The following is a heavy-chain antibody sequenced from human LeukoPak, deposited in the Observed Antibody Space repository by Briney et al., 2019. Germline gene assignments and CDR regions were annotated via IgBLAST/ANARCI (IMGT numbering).Heavy chain of an antibody. D-gene: IGHD6-13*01. V-gene: IGHV4-31*03. CDR3: ARDRLRSWYDQYWYFDL. CDR2: IYYSGST. CDR1: GGSISSGGYY. Sequence: PSQTLSLTCTVSGGSISSGGYYWSWIRQHPGKGLEWIGYIYYSGSTYYNPSLKSRVTISVDTSKNQFSLKLSSVTAADTAVYYCARDRLRSWYDQYWYFDLWGRGTLVTVSS. J-gene: IGHJ2*01.